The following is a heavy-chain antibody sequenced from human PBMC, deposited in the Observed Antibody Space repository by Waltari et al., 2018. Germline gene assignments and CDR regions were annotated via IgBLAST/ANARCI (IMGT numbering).Heavy chain of an antibody. CDR1: GGSISSGSYY. CDR2: IYTRGST. J-gene: IGHJ4*02. CDR3: ARERGGGYSYGSI. Sequence: QVQLQESRPGLVKPSQPLSLTCTVSGGSISSGSYYWSWTRQPAGKGLEWIGRIYTRGSTNYNPSLKSRVTISVDTSKNQFSLKLSSVTAADTAVYYCARERGGGYSYGSIWGQGTLVTVSS. V-gene: IGHV4-61*02. D-gene: IGHD5-18*01.